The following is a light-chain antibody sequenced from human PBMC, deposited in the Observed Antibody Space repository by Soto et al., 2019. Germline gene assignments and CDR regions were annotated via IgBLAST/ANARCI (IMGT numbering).Light chain of an antibody. J-gene: IGKJ1*01. CDR1: QTISSW. CDR3: QHYNSYSEA. V-gene: IGKV1-5*03. Sequence: DIQMTQSPFTPSAAVRDRVTITCRASQTISSWLAWYQQKPGKAPKLLIYKASTLKSGVPSRFSGSGSGTEFTLTISSLQPDDFATYYCQHYNSYSEAFGQGTKVDIK. CDR2: KAS.